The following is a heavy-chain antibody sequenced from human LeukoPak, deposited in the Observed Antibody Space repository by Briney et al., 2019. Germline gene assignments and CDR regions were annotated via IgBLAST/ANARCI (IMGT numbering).Heavy chain of an antibody. V-gene: IGHV3-48*03. CDR2: ISSSGSTI. D-gene: IGHD3-22*01. CDR3: ARDRRGYYDSSGYYLAADYYYYYGMDV. Sequence: PGGSLRLSCAASGFTFSSYEMNWVRQAPGKGLEWVSYISSSGSTIYYADSVKGRLTISRDNAKNSLYLQMNSLRAEDTAVYYCARDRRGYYDSSGYYLAADYYYYYGMDVWGQGTTVTVSS. J-gene: IGHJ6*02. CDR1: GFTFSSYE.